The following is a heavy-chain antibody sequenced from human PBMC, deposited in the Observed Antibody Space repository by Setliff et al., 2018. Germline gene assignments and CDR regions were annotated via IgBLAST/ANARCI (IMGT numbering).Heavy chain of an antibody. CDR2: IYIGGSA. Sequence: SETLSLTCTVSGGSISSYYWSWIRQPAGKGLEWIGHIYIGGSANYNPSLKSRVTMAIDTSKNQFSLKLNSVTAADMAVYYCAREQWLDPPGYYYMDVWAKGTTVTVSS. CDR3: AREQWLDPPGYYYMDV. D-gene: IGHD6-19*01. CDR1: GGSISSYY. V-gene: IGHV4-4*07. J-gene: IGHJ6*03.